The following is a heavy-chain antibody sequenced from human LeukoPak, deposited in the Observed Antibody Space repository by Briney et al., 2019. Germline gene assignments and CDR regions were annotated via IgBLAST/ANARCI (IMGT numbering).Heavy chain of an antibody. CDR1: GGSICGYY. Sequence: PSETLSLTCTVSGGSICGYYWSWIQAAGKGLERIGRVHNSGSTNYNPSLKSRLTMSVDTSKNQFSMKMSSVTAADTAVYYCARYSSGYTNWLDPWGQGTLVTVSS. CDR2: VHNSGST. D-gene: IGHD6-19*01. J-gene: IGHJ5*02. V-gene: IGHV4-4*07. CDR3: ARYSSGYTNWLDP.